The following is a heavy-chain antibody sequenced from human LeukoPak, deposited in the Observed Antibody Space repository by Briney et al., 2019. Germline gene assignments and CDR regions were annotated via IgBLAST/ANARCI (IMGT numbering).Heavy chain of an antibody. Sequence: GGSLRLSCEASGFTFISYWMSWVRQAPGKGLEWVANIKQDGSEKYFLDSVKGRFTISRDNAKNSLYLQMDSLRAEDTAVYYCAIDRVWSWDYWGQGTLVTVSS. CDR3: AIDRVWSWDY. D-gene: IGHD2-21*01. CDR2: IKQDGSEK. CDR1: GFTFISYW. J-gene: IGHJ4*02. V-gene: IGHV3-7*01.